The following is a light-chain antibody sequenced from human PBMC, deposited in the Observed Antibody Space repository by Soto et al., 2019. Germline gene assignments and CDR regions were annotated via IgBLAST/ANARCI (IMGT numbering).Light chain of an antibody. CDR3: ASYARNDIVL. V-gene: IGLV2-8*01. CDR2: EVY. J-gene: IGLJ2*01. Sequence: QSALTQPPSASGSPGQSVTISCTGTSSDVGSYGYVSWYQQHSGKAPKLMLYEVYKRPSGVPDRFSGSRSGNTASLTVSGRQAEDEANYYCASYARNDIVLFGGGTKRTVL. CDR1: SSDVGSYGY.